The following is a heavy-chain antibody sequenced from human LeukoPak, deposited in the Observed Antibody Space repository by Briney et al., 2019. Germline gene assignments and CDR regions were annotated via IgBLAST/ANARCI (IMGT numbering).Heavy chain of an antibody. D-gene: IGHD6-13*01. J-gene: IGHJ6*03. V-gene: IGHV4-34*01. CDR3: ARRARYSSSWYPGYYYYMDV. CDR1: GGSFSGYY. CDR2: INHSGST. Sequence: SETLSLTCAVYGGSFSGYYWSWIRQPPGEGLEWIGEINHSGSTNYNPSLKSRVTISVDTSKNQFSLKLSSVTAADTAVYYCARRARYSSSWYPGYYYYMDVWGKGTTVTISS.